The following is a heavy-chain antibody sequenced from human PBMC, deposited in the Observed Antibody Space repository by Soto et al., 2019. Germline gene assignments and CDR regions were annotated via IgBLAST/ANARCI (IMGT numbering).Heavy chain of an antibody. D-gene: IGHD4-17*01. CDR2: IYYSGST. CDR3: ARRYYGDYPPDY. V-gene: IGHV4-39*01. J-gene: IGHJ4*02. CDR1: GGSISSSSYY. Sequence: PSETLSLTCTFSGGSISSSSYYWGWIRQPPGKGLEWIGSIYYSGSTYYNPSLKSRVTISVDTSKNQFSLKLSSVTAADTAVYYCARRYYGDYPPDYWGQGTLVTVSS.